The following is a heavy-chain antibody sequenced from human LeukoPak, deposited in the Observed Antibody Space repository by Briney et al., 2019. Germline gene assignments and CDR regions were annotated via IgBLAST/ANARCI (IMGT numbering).Heavy chain of an antibody. J-gene: IGHJ6*02. Sequence: GGSLRLSCAASGFTVSSNYMSWVRQAPGKGLECVSVIYSGGSTYYADSVKGRFTISRDNSKNTLYLQMNSLRAEDTAVYYCARDSRGDGDYGFRLQHYYGMDVWGQGTTVTVSS. V-gene: IGHV3-66*01. D-gene: IGHD4-17*01. CDR1: GFTVSSNY. CDR3: ARDSRGDGDYGFRLQHYYGMDV. CDR2: IYSGGST.